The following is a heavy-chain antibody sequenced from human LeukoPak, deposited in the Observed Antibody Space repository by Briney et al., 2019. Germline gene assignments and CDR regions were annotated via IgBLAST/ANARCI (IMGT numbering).Heavy chain of an antibody. CDR2: LNPNTGDA. Sequence: ASVKVSCKASGYTFTGHYLHWVRQAPGQGLELMGWLNPNTGDALYIQKFQGRVTMTGDTSISTAYMELSSLMSDDTAVYYCARIGLKTTGYYRLDYWGQGTLVTVSS. D-gene: IGHD3-9*01. J-gene: IGHJ4*02. CDR3: ARIGLKTTGYYRLDY. CDR1: GYTFTGHY. V-gene: IGHV1-2*02.